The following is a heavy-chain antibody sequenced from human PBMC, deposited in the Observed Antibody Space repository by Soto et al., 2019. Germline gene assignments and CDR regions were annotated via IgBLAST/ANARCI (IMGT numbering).Heavy chain of an antibody. Sequence: SETLSLTCTVSGVSITSYFWSWIRQTPGKGLDWIGSISFGGATYSNPSLKGRAALSVDTSENHLSLTLNSVTSADTAVYFCARARRDGYKRYLEFWGQGNQGTVSS. J-gene: IGHJ4*02. CDR1: GVSITSYF. CDR2: ISFGGAT. CDR3: ARARRDGYKRYLEF. V-gene: IGHV4-59*01. D-gene: IGHD6-25*01.